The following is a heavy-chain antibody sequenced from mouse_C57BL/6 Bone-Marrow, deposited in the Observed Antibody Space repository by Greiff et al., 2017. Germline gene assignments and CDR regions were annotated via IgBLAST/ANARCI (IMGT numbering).Heavy chain of an antibody. V-gene: IGHV3-8*01. CDR3: ARCSDSSGSYYFDY. Sequence: DVMLVESGPGLAKPSQTLSLTCSVTGYSITSDYWNWIRKFPGNKLEYMGYISYSGSTYYNPSLKSRISITRDTSKNQYYLQLNSVTTEDTATYYGARCSDSSGSYYFDYWGQGTTLTVSS. CDR1: GYSITSDY. D-gene: IGHD3-2*02. J-gene: IGHJ2*01. CDR2: ISYSGST.